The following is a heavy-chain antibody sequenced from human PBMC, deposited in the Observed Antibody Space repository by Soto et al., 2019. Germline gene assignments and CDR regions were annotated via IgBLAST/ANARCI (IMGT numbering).Heavy chain of an antibody. J-gene: IGHJ4*02. CDR2: INHSGST. V-gene: IGHV4-34*01. D-gene: IGHD3-10*01. CDR1: GGSFSGYY. Sequence: SETLSLTCAVYGGSFSGYYWSWIRQPPGKGLEWIGEINHSGSTNYNPSLKSRVTISVDTSKNQFSLKLSSVTAADTAVYYCAREPFGELLSHFDYWGQGTLVTVSS. CDR3: AREPFGELLSHFDY.